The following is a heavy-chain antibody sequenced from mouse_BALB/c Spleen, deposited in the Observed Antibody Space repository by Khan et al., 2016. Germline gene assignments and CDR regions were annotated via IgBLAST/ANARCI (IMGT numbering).Heavy chain of an antibody. Sequence: QIQLVQSGPELKKPGETVKISCKASGYTFTNYGMNWVKQAPGKGLKWMGWINTYTGEPTYADDFKGRFAFSLETSASTAYSQINKLNNEDTATYFCARHYDYAPFAYWGQGTLVTVSA. V-gene: IGHV9-3-1*01. CDR2: INTYTGEP. CDR3: ARHYDYAPFAY. D-gene: IGHD2-4*01. J-gene: IGHJ3*01. CDR1: GYTFTNYG.